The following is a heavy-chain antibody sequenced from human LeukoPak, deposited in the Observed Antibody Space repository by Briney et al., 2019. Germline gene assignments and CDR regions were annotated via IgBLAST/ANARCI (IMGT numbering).Heavy chain of an antibody. CDR1: GFTFSNHA. Sequence: GGSLRLSCAVSGFTFSNHAMTWVRQAPGKGLEWVSTISGGGNYQYYADSLKGRFTISRDTSKNTLYLQIDSLTVEDTAVFYCAKGGLRDGYSYASWGQGTLITVSS. CDR2: ISGGGNYQ. CDR3: AKGGLRDGYSYAS. J-gene: IGHJ5*02. V-gene: IGHV3-23*01. D-gene: IGHD5-24*01.